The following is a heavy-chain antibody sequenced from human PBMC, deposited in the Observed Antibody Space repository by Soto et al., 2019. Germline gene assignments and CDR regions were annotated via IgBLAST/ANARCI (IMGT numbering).Heavy chain of an antibody. V-gene: IGHV3-30-3*01. CDR2: ISYDGSNK. Sequence: GGSLRLSCAVSGFTFSSYAMHWVRQAPGKGLEWVALISYDGSNKYYADSVKGRFTISRDNSKNTLYLQMNSLRAEDTAVYYCADSLSIAARPFDYWGQGTLVTVSS. D-gene: IGHD6-6*01. CDR3: ADSLSIAARPFDY. CDR1: GFTFSSYA. J-gene: IGHJ4*02.